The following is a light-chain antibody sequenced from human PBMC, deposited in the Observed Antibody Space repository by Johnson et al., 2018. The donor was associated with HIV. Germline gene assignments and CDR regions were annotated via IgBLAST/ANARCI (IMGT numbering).Light chain of an antibody. J-gene: IGLJ1*01. Sequence: QSVLTQPPSVSAAPGQKVTISCSGSSSNIGNNYVSWSQQLPGPAPKLLIYDNNKRPSGIPDRFSGSKSGTSATLGITGLQTGDEADYYCGTWDSSLSASYVCGTETKVTVL. V-gene: IGLV1-51*01. CDR2: DNN. CDR3: GTWDSSLSASYV. CDR1: SSNIGNNY.